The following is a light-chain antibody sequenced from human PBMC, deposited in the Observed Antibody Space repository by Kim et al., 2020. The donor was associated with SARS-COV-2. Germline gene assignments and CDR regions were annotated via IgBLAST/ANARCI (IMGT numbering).Light chain of an antibody. V-gene: IGLV2-11*01. CDR1: SSDVGGYNS. CDR3: CSYAGSYTFVYV. Sequence: SVTISCTGPSSDVGGYNSVSWYQPPPGKAPKLMIYDVSKRPSGVPDRFSGSKSGNTASLTISGLQAEDEADYYCCSYAGSYTFVYVFGTGTKVTVL. J-gene: IGLJ1*01. CDR2: DVS.